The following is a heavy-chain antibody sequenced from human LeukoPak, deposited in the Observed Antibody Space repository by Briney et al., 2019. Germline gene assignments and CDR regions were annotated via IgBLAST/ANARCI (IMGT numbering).Heavy chain of an antibody. CDR2: INWDGGST. D-gene: IGHD6-13*01. J-gene: IGHJ4*01. CDR3: AKDLGKVIAAAGTSGFDS. CDR1: GFNFDDYT. Sequence: GGSLRLSCAASGFNFDDYTMHWVRQIPGKSLEWVSLINWDGGSTFYADSVKGRFTISRDTRKNFLYLQMISLRTEDTAFYYCAKDLGKVIAAAGTSGFDSWGRGTLVTVSS. V-gene: IGHV3-43*01.